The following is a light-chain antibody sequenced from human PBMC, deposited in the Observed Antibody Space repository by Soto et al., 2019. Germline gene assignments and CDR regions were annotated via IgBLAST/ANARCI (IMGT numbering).Light chain of an antibody. Sequence: EIVMTQSPATLSVSPGERATLSCRASQSVSSNLAWYQQKPGQAPRLLIYGVSTRATGIPVRFSGSGSGTEFTLTISSLQSEDFAVYYCQQYNKWPLTFGGGTEVDI. V-gene: IGKV3-15*01. CDR1: QSVSSN. J-gene: IGKJ4*01. CDR3: QQYNKWPLT. CDR2: GVS.